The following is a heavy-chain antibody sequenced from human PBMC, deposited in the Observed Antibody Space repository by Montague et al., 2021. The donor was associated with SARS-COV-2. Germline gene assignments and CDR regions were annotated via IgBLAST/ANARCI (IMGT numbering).Heavy chain of an antibody. J-gene: IGHJ6*02. CDR3: AHSRITMVRGVINYCGIDV. CDR2: IYWDDDK. Sequence: PALVKPTQTLTLTCTFSGFSLSTSGVGVGWIRQPPGKALEWLALIYWDDDKRYSPSLKSRLTITKDTSKNQVVLTMTNMDPVDTATYYCAHSRITMVRGVINYCGIDVWGQGTTVTVTS. V-gene: IGHV2-5*02. CDR1: GFSLSTSGVG. D-gene: IGHD3-10*01.